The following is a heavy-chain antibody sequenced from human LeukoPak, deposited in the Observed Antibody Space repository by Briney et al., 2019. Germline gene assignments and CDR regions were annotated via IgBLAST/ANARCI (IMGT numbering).Heavy chain of an antibody. V-gene: IGHV3-48*04. Sequence: GGSLRLSCAASGFTFSSYSMNWVRQAPGKGLEWVSYISSSSSTIYYADSVKGRFTISRDNAKNSLYLQMNSLRAEDTAVYYCARTHSSGWFDYWGQGTLVTVFS. J-gene: IGHJ4*02. CDR3: ARTHSSGWFDY. CDR1: GFTFSSYS. CDR2: ISSSSSTI. D-gene: IGHD6-19*01.